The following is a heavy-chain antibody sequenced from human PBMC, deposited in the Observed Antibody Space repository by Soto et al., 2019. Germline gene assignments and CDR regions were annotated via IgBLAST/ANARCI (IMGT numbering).Heavy chain of an antibody. Sequence: ESGGGVVQPGRSLRLSCAASGFTFSSYAMHWVRQAPGKGLEWVAVISYDGSNKYYADSVKGRFTISRDNSKNSLYLQMNSLRAEDTAVYYCARTGDYVFWVGWFDPWGQGTLVTVSS. D-gene: IGHD4-17*01. V-gene: IGHV3-30-3*01. CDR1: GFTFSSYA. J-gene: IGHJ5*02. CDR3: ARTGDYVFWVGWFDP. CDR2: ISYDGSNK.